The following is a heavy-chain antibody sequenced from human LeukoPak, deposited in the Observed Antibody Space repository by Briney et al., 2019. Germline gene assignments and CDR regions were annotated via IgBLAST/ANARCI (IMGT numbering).Heavy chain of an antibody. Sequence: GASVKVSSKVSGYTLTELSMHWVRQAPGKGLEWMGGFDPEDGETIYAQKFQGRVTMTEDTSTDTAYMELSSLRSEDTAVYYCAANVDIVATILFDPWGQGTLVTVSS. D-gene: IGHD5-12*01. CDR1: GYTLTELS. CDR2: FDPEDGET. CDR3: AANVDIVATILFDP. V-gene: IGHV1-24*01. J-gene: IGHJ5*02.